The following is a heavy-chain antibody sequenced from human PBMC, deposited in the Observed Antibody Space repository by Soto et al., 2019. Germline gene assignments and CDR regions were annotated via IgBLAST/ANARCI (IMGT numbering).Heavy chain of an antibody. CDR1: GYTLTTYG. CDR2: ISAYNDNT. V-gene: IGHV1-18*01. CDR3: ARDVGSLAWDY. Sequence: ASVKVSCKASGYTLTTYGISWVRQAPGQGLEWMGWISAYNDNTNYAQKFQGRVTITRDTSASTAYMELSSLRSEDTAVYYCARDVGSLAWDYWGQGTLVPVSS. D-gene: IGHD3-16*01. J-gene: IGHJ4*02.